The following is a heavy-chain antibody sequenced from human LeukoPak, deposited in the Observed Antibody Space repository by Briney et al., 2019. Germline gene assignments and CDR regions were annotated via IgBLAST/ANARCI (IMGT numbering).Heavy chain of an antibody. J-gene: IGHJ4*02. Sequence: GGSLRLSCAASGFTFSSYAMSWVRRAPGKGLEWVSAISGSGGSTYYADSVKGRFTISRDNSKNTLYLQMNSLRAEDTALYYCAKYSYVQYYFDYWGQGTLVTVSS. CDR1: GFTFSSYA. V-gene: IGHV3-23*01. D-gene: IGHD1-1*01. CDR3: AKYSYVQYYFDY. CDR2: ISGSGGST.